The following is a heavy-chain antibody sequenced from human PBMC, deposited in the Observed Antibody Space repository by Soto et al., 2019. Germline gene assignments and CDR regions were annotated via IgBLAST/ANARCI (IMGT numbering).Heavy chain of an antibody. CDR1: GDSITSYY. V-gene: IGHV4-59*08. Sequence: SETLSLTCTVSGDSITSYYWSWIRQPPGKGLEWIGYIYYSGSTTYHPPLRSRVTISVDTSKNQCSLKLSSVTAADTAVYYCERHSSRYGMDVWGQGTTVTVSS. CDR3: ERHSSRYGMDV. CDR2: IYYSGST. J-gene: IGHJ6*02. D-gene: IGHD6-13*01.